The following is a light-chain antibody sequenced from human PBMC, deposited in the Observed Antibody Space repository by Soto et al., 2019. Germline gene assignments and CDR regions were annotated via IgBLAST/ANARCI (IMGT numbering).Light chain of an antibody. CDR3: CSYAGSYTLV. J-gene: IGLJ3*02. CDR1: SSDVGGYNY. CDR2: DVV. V-gene: IGLV2-11*01. Sequence: QSALTQPRSVSGSPGQSVTISCTGTSSDVGGYNYVSWYQQHPGKAPKLMIYDVVKRPSGVPDRFSGSKSGNTASLTISGLQAEDAADYYCCSYAGSYTLVFGGGTKLTVL.